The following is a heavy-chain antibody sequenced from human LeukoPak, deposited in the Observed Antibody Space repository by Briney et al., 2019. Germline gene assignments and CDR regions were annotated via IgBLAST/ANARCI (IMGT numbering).Heavy chain of an antibody. V-gene: IGHV3-23*01. CDR2: ISGSGGST. D-gene: IGHD6-19*01. J-gene: IGHJ4*02. CDR1: GFTFSSYA. Sequence: GGSLRFSCAASGFTFSSYAMSWVRQAPGKGLEWVSAISGSGGSTYYADSVKGRFTISRDNSKNTLYLQMNSLRAEDTAVYYCAKDRRLYSSGWYRVYWGQGTLVTVSS. CDR3: AKDRRLYSSGWYRVY.